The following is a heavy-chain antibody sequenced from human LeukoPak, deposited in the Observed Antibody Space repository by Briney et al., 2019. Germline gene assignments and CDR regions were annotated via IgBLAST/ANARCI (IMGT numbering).Heavy chain of an antibody. CDR1: GFSFRFYS. CDR2: MTSSSKTA. J-gene: IGHJ6*02. CDR3: AKVSGGGLYYDGMDV. D-gene: IGHD1-14*01. V-gene: IGHV3-48*01. Sequence: GGSLRLSCAASGFSFRFYSMNWVRQTPGKGLEWISYMTSSSKTAYYADSVKGRFTISRDNAKNSLYLQMNSLRAEDTAVYYCAKVSGGGLYYDGMDVWGQGTTVTVSS.